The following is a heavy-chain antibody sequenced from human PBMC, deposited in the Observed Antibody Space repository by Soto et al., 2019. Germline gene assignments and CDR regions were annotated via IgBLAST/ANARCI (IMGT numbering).Heavy chain of an antibody. CDR1: GGSISSSSYY. CDR3: ARHSLFYDYIWGSYRWNWFDP. Sequence: SETLSLTCTVSGGSISSSSYYWGWIRQPPGKGLEWIGSIYYSGSTYYNPSLKSRVTISVDTSKNQFSLKLSSVTAADTAVYYCARHSLFYDYIWGSYRWNWFDPWGQGTLVTVSS. CDR2: IYYSGST. J-gene: IGHJ5*02. D-gene: IGHD3-16*02. V-gene: IGHV4-39*01.